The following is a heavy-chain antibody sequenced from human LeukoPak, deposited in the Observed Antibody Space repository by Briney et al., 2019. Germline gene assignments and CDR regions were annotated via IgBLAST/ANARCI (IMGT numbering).Heavy chain of an antibody. CDR3: AGITMVRGSPAD. Sequence: ASVKVPCKASGYTFTGYYMHWVRQAPGQGLEWMGWINPNSGGTNYAQKFQGRVTMTRDTSISTAYMELSRLRSDDTAVYYCAGITMVRGSPADWGQGTLVTVSS. V-gene: IGHV1-2*02. CDR2: INPNSGGT. D-gene: IGHD3-10*01. J-gene: IGHJ4*02. CDR1: GYTFTGYY.